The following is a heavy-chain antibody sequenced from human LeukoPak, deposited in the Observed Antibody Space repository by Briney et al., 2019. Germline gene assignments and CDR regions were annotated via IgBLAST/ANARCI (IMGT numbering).Heavy chain of an antibody. CDR1: GFTFDDYA. V-gene: IGHV3-9*01. Sequence: GRSLRLSCAASGFTFDDYAMHWVRQAPGKGLGWVSGISWNSGNIGYADSVKGRFTISRDNAKNSLYLQMNSLRAEDTALYYCAKDIEGSGYSYGPGDYWGQGTLVTVSS. CDR3: AKDIEGSGYSYGPGDY. CDR2: ISWNSGNI. D-gene: IGHD5-18*01. J-gene: IGHJ4*02.